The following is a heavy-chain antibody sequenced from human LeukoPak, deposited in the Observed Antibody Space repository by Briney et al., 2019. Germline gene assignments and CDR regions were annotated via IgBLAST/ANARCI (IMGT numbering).Heavy chain of an antibody. CDR2: IYYSGST. V-gene: IGHV4-59*12. Sequence: SETLSLTCTVSGGSISSYYWSWIRQPPGKGLEWIGYIYYSGSTNYNPSLKSRVTISVDTSKNQFSLKLSSVTAADTAVYYCARLTASYCSSTSCQRYHSAFDIWGQGTMVTVSS. CDR3: ARLTASYCSSTSCQRYHSAFDI. CDR1: GGSISSYY. D-gene: IGHD2-2*01. J-gene: IGHJ3*02.